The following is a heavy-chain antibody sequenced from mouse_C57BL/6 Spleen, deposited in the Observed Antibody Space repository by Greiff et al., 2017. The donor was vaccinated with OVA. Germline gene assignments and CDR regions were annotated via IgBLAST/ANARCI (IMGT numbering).Heavy chain of an antibody. CDR2: ISYDGSN. CDR1: GYSITSGYY. Sequence: VQLQQSGPGLVKPSQSLSLTCSVTGYSITSGYYWNWIRQFPGNKLEWMGYISYDGSNNYNPHLKNRISITRDPSKNQFFLKLNSVTTEDTATYYCARDGVLLSPAWFAYWGQGTLVTVSA. V-gene: IGHV3-6*01. D-gene: IGHD1-1*01. J-gene: IGHJ3*01. CDR3: ARDGVLLSPAWFAY.